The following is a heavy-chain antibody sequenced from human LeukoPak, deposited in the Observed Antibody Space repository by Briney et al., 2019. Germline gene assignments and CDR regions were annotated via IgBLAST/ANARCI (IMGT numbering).Heavy chain of an antibody. CDR3: AREGKLGLLWFGESFDY. CDR1: GFTFSSYA. J-gene: IGHJ4*02. V-gene: IGHV3-30-3*01. D-gene: IGHD3-10*01. Sequence: GRSLRLSCAASGFTFSSYAMLWVRQAPGKGLEWVAVISYDGSNKYYADSVKGRFTISRDNSKNTLYLQMNSLRAEDTAVYYCAREGKLGLLWFGESFDYWGQGTLVTVS. CDR2: ISYDGSNK.